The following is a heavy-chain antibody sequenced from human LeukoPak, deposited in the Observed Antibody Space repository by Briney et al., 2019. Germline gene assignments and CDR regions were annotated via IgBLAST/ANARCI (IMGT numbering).Heavy chain of an antibody. D-gene: IGHD4-17*01. CDR2: IYYSGST. Sequence: SETLSLTCTVSGGSISSYYWSWLRQPPGKGLEGIGYIYYSGSTNYNPSLTSRVTISVDTSKNQFSLKLSSVTAADTAVYYCARDTTHYYYYMDVWAKGPRSPSP. J-gene: IGHJ6*03. V-gene: IGHV4-59*01. CDR3: ARDTTHYYYYMDV. CDR1: GGSISSYY.